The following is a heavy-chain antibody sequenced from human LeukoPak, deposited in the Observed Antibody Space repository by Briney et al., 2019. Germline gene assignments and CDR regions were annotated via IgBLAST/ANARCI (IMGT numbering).Heavy chain of an antibody. CDR2: INHSGST. CDR1: GGSIRSYY. J-gene: IGHJ6*02. V-gene: IGHV4-34*01. Sequence: SETLSLTCTVSGGSIRSYYWNWIRQPPGKGLEWIGEINHSGSTNYNPSLKSRVTISVDTSKNQFSLKLTSVTAADTAVYFCAGEKTTVTTFRYYYSGMDVWGQGTTVTVSS. D-gene: IGHD4-17*01. CDR3: AGEKTTVTTFRYYYSGMDV.